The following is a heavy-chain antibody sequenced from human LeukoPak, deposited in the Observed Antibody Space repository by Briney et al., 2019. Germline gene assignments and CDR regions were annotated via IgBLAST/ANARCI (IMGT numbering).Heavy chain of an antibody. CDR3: ARRYAIFGVITIDY. CDR1: GYSLTSYW. Sequence: GESLKISCKGFGYSLTSYWIAWVRQMPGKGLEWMGLINPSNSDTKYSPSFQGQVTISADKSITTAYLQWSNLKASDTAMYYCARRYAIFGVITIDYWGQGTLVTVSS. CDR2: INPSNSDT. D-gene: IGHD3-3*01. V-gene: IGHV5-51*01. J-gene: IGHJ4*02.